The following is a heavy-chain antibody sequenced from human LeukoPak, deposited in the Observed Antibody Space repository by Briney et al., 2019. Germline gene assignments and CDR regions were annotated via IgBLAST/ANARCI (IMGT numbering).Heavy chain of an antibody. J-gene: IGHJ5*02. CDR3: AGLGSTMEGRIDP. CDR2: INPNSGDT. D-gene: IGHD3-10*01. CDR1: GYTLTGYY. V-gene: IGHV1-2*02. Sequence: ASAWVSCKASGYTLTGYYMHWLRQAPGQGLEWMGWINPNSGDTNYAQKFQGRVTMTRDTSISTAYMELSSLTSDDTAVYYCAGLGSTMEGRIDPWGQGTPVTVSS.